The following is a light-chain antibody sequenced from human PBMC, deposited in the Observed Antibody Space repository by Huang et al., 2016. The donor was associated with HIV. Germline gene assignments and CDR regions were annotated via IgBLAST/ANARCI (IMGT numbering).Light chain of an antibody. CDR2: DAS. CDR3: QHYNGYPLT. J-gene: IGKJ5*01. Sequence: DIQMTQSPSSLSASVGDRVTITCQASQDSNNYLNWYQQRPGRAPKLLIYDASLLDTGVPSRFSGSGSGTDFTFTISSLQPEDVATYYCQHYNGYPLTFGQGTR. CDR1: QDSNNY. V-gene: IGKV1-33*01.